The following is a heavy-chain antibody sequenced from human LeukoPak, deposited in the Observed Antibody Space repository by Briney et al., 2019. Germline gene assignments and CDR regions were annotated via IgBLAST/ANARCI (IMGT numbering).Heavy chain of an antibody. CDR3: ARAYASGSYYGSVENWLDP. V-gene: IGHV4-31*03. CDR1: GDSISRRGYF. J-gene: IGHJ5*02. CDR2: IDDRGGT. D-gene: IGHD3-10*01. Sequence: SQTLSLTCTVSGDSISRRGYFWSWIRQHPGEGLEWIGYIDDRGGTSYNPSLMGRVTISVDTSYNQFSLNLRSLTAADTALYYCARAYASGSYYGSVENWLDPWGQGTLVTVSS.